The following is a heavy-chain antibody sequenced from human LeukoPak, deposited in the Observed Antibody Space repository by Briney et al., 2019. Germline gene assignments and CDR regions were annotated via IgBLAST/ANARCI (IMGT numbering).Heavy chain of an antibody. CDR2: IYPGDSDT. CDR1: GSSFTSYW. Sequence: GESLKISCKGSGSSFTSYWIGWVRQMPGKGLEWMGIIYPGDSDTRYSPSFQGQVTISADKSISTAYLQWSSLKASDTAMYYCARLKDGCSGGSCYEDNWFDRWGQGTLVTVSS. CDR3: ARLKDGCSGGSCYEDNWFDR. D-gene: IGHD2-15*01. J-gene: IGHJ5*02. V-gene: IGHV5-51*01.